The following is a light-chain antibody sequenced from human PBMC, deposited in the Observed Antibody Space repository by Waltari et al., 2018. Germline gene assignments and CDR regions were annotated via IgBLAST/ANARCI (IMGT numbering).Light chain of an antibody. J-gene: IGKJ1*01. Sequence: IHMTQSPSSLSASVRDIVTITCRASQSIGTYLNWYQHKPGRAPELLIYAASTLQGGVPSRFSGSGSETHFTLAISSLQREDFATYYCQQSYTTPRTFGQGTKVEIK. V-gene: IGKV1-39*01. CDR2: AAS. CDR1: QSIGTY. CDR3: QQSYTTPRT.